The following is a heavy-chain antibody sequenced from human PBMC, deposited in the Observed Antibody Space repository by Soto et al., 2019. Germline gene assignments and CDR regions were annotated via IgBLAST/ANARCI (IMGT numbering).Heavy chain of an antibody. Sequence: GASVKVACKASGGTFSSYTISWVRQAPGQGLEWMGRIIPILGIANYAQKFQGRVTITADKSTSTAYMELSSLRSEDTAVYYCARGDIVPRKNWFDPWGQGTLVTVSS. J-gene: IGHJ5*02. CDR3: ARGDIVPRKNWFDP. CDR2: IIPILGIA. CDR1: GGTFSSYT. D-gene: IGHD2-8*01. V-gene: IGHV1-69*02.